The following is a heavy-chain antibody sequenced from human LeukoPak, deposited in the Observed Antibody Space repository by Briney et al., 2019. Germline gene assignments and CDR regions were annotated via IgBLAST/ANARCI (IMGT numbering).Heavy chain of an antibody. D-gene: IGHD3-22*01. J-gene: IGHJ3*01. CDR3: ASDTSHTGGYYYREDAFDV. V-gene: IGHV1-8*02. CDR1: GYTFTSYY. Sequence: ASVKVSCKASGYTFTSYYMHWVRQAPGQGLEWMGWMNPNSGNTVYAQKFQGRVTMTRNTSISTAYMELNSLTSEDTAVYYCASDTSHTGGYYYREDAFDVWGQGTMVTVSS. CDR2: MNPNSGNT.